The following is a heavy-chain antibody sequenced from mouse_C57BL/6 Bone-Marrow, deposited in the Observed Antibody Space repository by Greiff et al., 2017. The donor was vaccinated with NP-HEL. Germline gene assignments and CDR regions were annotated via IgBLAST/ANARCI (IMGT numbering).Heavy chain of an antibody. V-gene: IGHV1-50*01. CDR3: ARGGLRRFDY. Sequence: QVQLQQPGAELVKPGASVKLSCKASGYTFTSYWMQWVKQRPGQGLEWIGEIDPSDSYTNYNQKFKGKATLTVDTSSSTAYMQLSSLTSEDSAVYYCARGGLRRFDYWGKGTTLTVSS. J-gene: IGHJ2*01. D-gene: IGHD2-4*01. CDR2: IDPSDSYT. CDR1: GYTFTSYW.